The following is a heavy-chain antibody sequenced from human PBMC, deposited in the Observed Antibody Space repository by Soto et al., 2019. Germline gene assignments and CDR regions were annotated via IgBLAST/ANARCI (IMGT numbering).Heavy chain of an antibody. CDR2: INTDNGNT. CDR3: ARGEQLYHYYYGMDV. Sequence: ASVKVSCEASGYSFTTHAMIWVRQAPGQRPEWMGWINTDNGNTRYSPKFQGRVNITRDTSASTAYMELSSLKSEDTAVYYCARGEQLYHYYYGMDVWGQGSTVTVSS. CDR1: GYSFTTHA. J-gene: IGHJ6*02. V-gene: IGHV1-3*04.